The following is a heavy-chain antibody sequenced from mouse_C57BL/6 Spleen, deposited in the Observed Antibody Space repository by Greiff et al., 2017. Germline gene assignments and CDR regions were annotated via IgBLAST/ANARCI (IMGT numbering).Heavy chain of an antibody. CDR3: ARSSPYYYGSSYGYAMDY. Sequence: VQLKESVAELVRPGASVKLSCTASGFNIKNTYMHWVKQRPEQGLEWIGRIDPANGNTKYAPKFQGKATITADTSSNTAYLQLSSLTSEDTAIYYCARSSPYYYGSSYGYAMDYWGQGTSGTVSS. D-gene: IGHD1-1*01. V-gene: IGHV14-3*01. CDR2: IDPANGNT. J-gene: IGHJ4*01. CDR1: GFNIKNTY.